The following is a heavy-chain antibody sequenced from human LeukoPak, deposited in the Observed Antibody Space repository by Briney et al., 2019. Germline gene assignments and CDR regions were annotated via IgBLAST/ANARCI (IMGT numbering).Heavy chain of an antibody. V-gene: IGHV4-4*07. D-gene: IGHD3-10*01. CDR2: IYSSGTI. CDR3: TRDSGTTGEVKFDP. Sequence: SETLSLTCSVSGGSISSYYWSWIRQPAGRGLEWIGRIYSSGTITYNPSLQSRVTMSVDTSKNEFSLKMSSVTAADTAVYYCTRDSGTTGEVKFDPWGQGTLVAVSS. CDR1: GGSISSYY. J-gene: IGHJ5*02.